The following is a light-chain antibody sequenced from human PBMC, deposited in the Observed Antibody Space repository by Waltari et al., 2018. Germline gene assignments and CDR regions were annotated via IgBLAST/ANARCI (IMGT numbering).Light chain of an antibody. CDR1: SSDIGGYNY. CDR3: ASYAGSNNYV. Sequence: QSALTQPPSASGSPGQSVTISCTGTSSDIGGYNYVSWYQKHPGKAPKLLIYEVTQRPSGVPDRFSGSKSGNTASLTVSVLQTEDEADYYCASYAGSNNYVCGTGTKVTVL. CDR2: EVT. V-gene: IGLV2-8*01. J-gene: IGLJ1*01.